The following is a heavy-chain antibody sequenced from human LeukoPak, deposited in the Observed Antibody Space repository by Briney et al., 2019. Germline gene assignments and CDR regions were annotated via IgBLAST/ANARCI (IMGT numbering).Heavy chain of an antibody. CDR3: AGYASSGRRDALDV. J-gene: IGHJ3*01. D-gene: IGHD3-22*01. CDR1: GFTFKNSG. V-gene: IGHV3-23*01. CDR2: IRESGDST. Sequence: GGSLRLSCAVSGFTFKNSGMSWVRQAPGKGLEWVASIRESGDSTNYVDSVKGRFTISRDNSKDTLYLQMNSLRAEDTAVYYCAGYASSGRRDALDVWGQGTMVTVSS.